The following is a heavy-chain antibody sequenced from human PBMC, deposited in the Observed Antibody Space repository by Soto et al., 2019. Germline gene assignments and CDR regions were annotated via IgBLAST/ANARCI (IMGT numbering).Heavy chain of an antibody. Sequence: GGSLRLSCAASGFTFSNAWMSWVRQAPGKGLEWVGRIKSKTDGGTTDYAAPVKGRFTISRDDSKNTLYLQMNSLKTEDTAVYYCTTLQHYDFWSGYSGAEDVWGKGTTVTVSS. CDR1: GFTFSNAW. V-gene: IGHV3-15*01. CDR2: IKSKTDGGTT. J-gene: IGHJ6*04. D-gene: IGHD3-3*01. CDR3: TTLQHYDFWSGYSGAEDV.